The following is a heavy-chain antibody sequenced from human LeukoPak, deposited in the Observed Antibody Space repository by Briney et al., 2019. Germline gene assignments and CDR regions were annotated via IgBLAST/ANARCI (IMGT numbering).Heavy chain of an antibody. CDR3: ARGAAMVGY. J-gene: IGHJ4*02. D-gene: IGHD5-18*01. V-gene: IGHV4-59*01. CDR2: IYYSGST. Sequence: PSETLSLTCTVSGGCISSYYWSWIRQPPGKGLEWIGYIYYSGSTNYNPSLKSRVTISVDTSKNQFSLKLSSVTAADTAVYYCARGAAMVGYWGQGTLVTVSS. CDR1: GGCISSYY.